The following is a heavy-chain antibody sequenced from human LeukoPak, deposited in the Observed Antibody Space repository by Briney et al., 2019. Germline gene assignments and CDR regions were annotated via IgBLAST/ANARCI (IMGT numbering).Heavy chain of an antibody. J-gene: IGHJ4*02. D-gene: IGHD1-26*01. CDR3: ARDPVLGAPDYLDY. CDR2: TSADERIK. V-gene: IGHV3-30*03. CDR1: GFPFNDYV. Sequence: GGSLRLSCTVSGFPFNDYVIHWVRQAPGKGLEWVAVTSADERIKIYNDSVRGRFTISRDNSKNTQYLQMNSLRVEDTAVYYCARDPVLGAPDYLDYWVRGTLVSVSS.